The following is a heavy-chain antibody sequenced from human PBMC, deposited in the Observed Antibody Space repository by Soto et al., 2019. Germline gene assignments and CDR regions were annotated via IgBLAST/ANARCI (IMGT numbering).Heavy chain of an antibody. V-gene: IGHV3-21*01. D-gene: IGHD3-3*01. Sequence: PGGSLRLSCAASGFTFSSYSMNWVRQAPGKGLEWVSSISSSSSYIYYADSVKGRFTISRDNAKNSLYLQMNSLRAEDTAVYYCAREPFITIFGVVTDASDIWGQGTMVTVSS. J-gene: IGHJ3*02. CDR1: GFTFSSYS. CDR3: AREPFITIFGVVTDASDI. CDR2: ISSSSSYI.